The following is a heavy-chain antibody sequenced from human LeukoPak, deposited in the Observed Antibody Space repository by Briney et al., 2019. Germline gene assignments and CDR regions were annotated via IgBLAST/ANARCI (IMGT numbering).Heavy chain of an antibody. V-gene: IGHV3-23*01. CDR1: GFTFSSYA. D-gene: IGHD3-22*01. J-gene: IGHJ4*01. Sequence: GGSLRLSCAASGFTFSSYAMSWVRQAPGKGLEWVSAITGSGGSSYYADAVKGRFTISRDNAKNTLFLQMYSLRVEDTAVYFCTKRGVVIRVILIGFHKEAYYFDSWGQGALVTVSS. CDR2: ITGSGGSS. CDR3: TKRGVVIRVILIGFHKEAYYFDS.